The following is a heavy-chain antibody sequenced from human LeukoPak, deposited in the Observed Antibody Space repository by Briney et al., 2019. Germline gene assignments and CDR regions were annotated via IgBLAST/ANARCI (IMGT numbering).Heavy chain of an antibody. Sequence: PGGSLRLSCAASGFTFSDHYMDWVRQAPGKGLEWVGRTRNKANSYTTEYAPSVKGRFVISRDDSKNSLYLQMSSLKTEDTAIYYCARVFGTDWRSHYLDYWGRGTLVTVSS. CDR2: TRNKANSYTT. CDR1: GFTFSDHY. V-gene: IGHV3-72*01. CDR3: ARVFGTDWRSHYLDY. J-gene: IGHJ4*02. D-gene: IGHD2-21*01.